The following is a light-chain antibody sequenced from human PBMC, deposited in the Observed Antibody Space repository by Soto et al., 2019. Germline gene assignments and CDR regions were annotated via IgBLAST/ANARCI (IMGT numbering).Light chain of an antibody. V-gene: IGLV1-40*01. J-gene: IGLJ1*01. CDR3: QSYDSSLSSYV. Sequence: QSVLTQPPSVSGAPGQRVTISCTGSSSNIGAGYDVHWYQQLPGTAPKLLIYGNSNRPSGVPDRLSGSKSGTSASLAITGLQADDEADYYCQSYDSSLSSYVLGTGTKLTV. CDR1: SSNIGAGYD. CDR2: GNS.